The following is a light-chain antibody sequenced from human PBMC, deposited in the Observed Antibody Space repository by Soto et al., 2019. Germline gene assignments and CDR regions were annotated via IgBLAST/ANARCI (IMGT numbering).Light chain of an antibody. V-gene: IGKV1-9*01. CDR2: AAS. J-gene: IGKJ5*01. CDR3: QQLYSYPIT. Sequence: DIQMTQFPSTLSASVGDRVTITFLAWYQQKAGKAPKLLIYAASTLQSGVPSRFSGSGSGTDFTLTISSLQSEDFATYYSQQLYSYPITFGQGTRLEIK.